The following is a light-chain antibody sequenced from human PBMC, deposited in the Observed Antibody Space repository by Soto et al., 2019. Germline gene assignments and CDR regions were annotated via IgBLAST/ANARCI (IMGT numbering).Light chain of an antibody. CDR1: QSISRY. Sequence: DIQMTQSPSSLSASVGDRVTITCRASQSISRYLNWYQQKPGKAPKVLIYAASSLRSGVPSRFSGSGSGTDFTLTISSLQPEDFATYYCQQTYSSPPRTFGQGTKVDFK. CDR2: AAS. J-gene: IGKJ1*01. CDR3: QQTYSSPPRT. V-gene: IGKV1-39*01.